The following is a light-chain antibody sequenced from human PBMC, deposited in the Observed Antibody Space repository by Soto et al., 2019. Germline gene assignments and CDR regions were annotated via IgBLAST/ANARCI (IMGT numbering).Light chain of an antibody. V-gene: IGKV3-15*01. CDR3: QKYNNWPPWT. CDR2: GAS. CDR1: QSVSSN. Sequence: EIVMTQSPATLSVSPGERATLSCRASQSVSSNLAWYQQKPGQAPRLLIYGASTRATGIPARFSGSGSGTEFTLTISRLQSEDFAVYYCQKYNNWPPWTFGQGTQVDIK. J-gene: IGKJ1*01.